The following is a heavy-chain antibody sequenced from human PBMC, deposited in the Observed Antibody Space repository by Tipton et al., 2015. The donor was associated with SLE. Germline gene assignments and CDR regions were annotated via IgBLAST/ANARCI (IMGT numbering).Heavy chain of an antibody. CDR3: AREVNWGIDY. CDR1: GGSISSHY. Sequence: TLSLTCTVSGGSISSHYWSWVRQPPGKGLEWIGEINHSGSTNYNPSLKSRVTISVDTSKNQFSLKLSSVTAADTAVYYCAREVNWGIDYWGQGTVVTVSS. J-gene: IGHJ4*02. V-gene: IGHV4-59*11. D-gene: IGHD7-27*01. CDR2: INHSGST.